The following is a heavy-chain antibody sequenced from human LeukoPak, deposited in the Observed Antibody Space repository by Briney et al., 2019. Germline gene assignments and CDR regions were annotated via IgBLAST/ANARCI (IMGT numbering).Heavy chain of an antibody. CDR3: AKGSTEAVN. Sequence: GGSLRLSCATSGFTFSSYVMTWVRQAPGKGLEWVSSISGSGGRTYYADTVKGRFTISRDNSKNTLSIQTNSPRDEDTAIYYCAKGSTEAVNWGQGTLVTVSS. V-gene: IGHV3-23*01. J-gene: IGHJ4*02. D-gene: IGHD4-17*01. CDR2: ISGSGGRT. CDR1: GFTFSSYV.